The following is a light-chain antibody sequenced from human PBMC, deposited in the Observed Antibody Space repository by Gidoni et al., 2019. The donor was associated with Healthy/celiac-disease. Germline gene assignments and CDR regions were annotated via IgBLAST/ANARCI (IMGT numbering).Light chain of an antibody. CDR3: QQYGSSPPLT. CDR2: GAS. V-gene: IGKV3-20*01. J-gene: IGKJ4*01. CDR1: QSVSSSY. Sequence: ELVLTQSPATLSLSPGERATLSCRVSQSVSSSYLAWYQQKPGQAPRLLIYGASSRATGIPDRFSGSGSGTDFTLTISRLEPEDFAVYYCQQYGSSPPLTFGGGTKVEIK.